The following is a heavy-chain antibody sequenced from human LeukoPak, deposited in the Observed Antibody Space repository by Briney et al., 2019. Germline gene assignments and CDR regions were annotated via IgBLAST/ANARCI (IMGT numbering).Heavy chain of an antibody. D-gene: IGHD3-10*01. V-gene: IGHV1-2*02. CDR1: GYTFTGYY. CDR2: INPNSGGT. J-gene: IGHJ5*02. Sequence: ASVKVSCKASGYTFTGYYMHWVRQAPGQGLEWMGWINPNSGGTNYAQKFQGRVTMTRDTSISTAYMELSRLRSDDTAVYYCARDLGYGSGSYGQPVSWFDPWGQGTLVTVSS. CDR3: ARDLGYGSGSYGQPVSWFDP.